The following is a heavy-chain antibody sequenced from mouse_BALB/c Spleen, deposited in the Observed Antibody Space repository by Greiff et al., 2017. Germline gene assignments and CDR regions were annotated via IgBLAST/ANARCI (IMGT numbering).Heavy chain of an antibody. Sequence: QVQLQQSGPGLVAPSQSLSITCTVSGFSLTSYGVNWVSPPPGKGLEWLGVLWAGGSTNYNSALMSSLSISKDNSKSQVFLKMNSLQTEDTAMYYCARDVITTGGYAMDYWGQGTSVTVSS. CDR3: ARDVITTGGYAMDY. V-gene: IGHV2-9*02. D-gene: IGHD2-4*01. CDR1: GFSLTSYG. J-gene: IGHJ4*01. CDR2: LWAGGST.